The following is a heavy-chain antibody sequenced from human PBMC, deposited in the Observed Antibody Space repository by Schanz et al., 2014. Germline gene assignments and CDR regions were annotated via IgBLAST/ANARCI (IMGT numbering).Heavy chain of an antibody. V-gene: IGHV4-34*10. J-gene: IGHJ6*02. Sequence: QVQLQESGPALVKPSETLSLTCTVSGGSISSEYWSWIRQSPGKGLQWIGEIHHSGSIIYNPSLRSGVTISMDTSKNQFFLKVTSVTAADTAVYYCARHLVNAYGMDVWGQGTTVTVSS. CDR3: ARHLVNAYGMDV. CDR1: GGSISSEY. CDR2: IHHSGSI. D-gene: IGHD3-3*02.